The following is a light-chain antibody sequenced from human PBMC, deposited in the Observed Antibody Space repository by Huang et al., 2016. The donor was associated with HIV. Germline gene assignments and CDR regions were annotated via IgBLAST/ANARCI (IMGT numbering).Light chain of an antibody. CDR1: QSVSSN. CDR2: DAS. J-gene: IGKJ2*01. Sequence: EIVMTQSPATLSVSPGERATLSCRASQSVSSNLAWYQQKPGQAPRLLSYDASTRATGIPARFSGSGSGTEFTLTISSLQSEDFAVYYCQQYNDWPRTFGQGTKLEIK. CDR3: QQYNDWPRT. V-gene: IGKV3-15*01.